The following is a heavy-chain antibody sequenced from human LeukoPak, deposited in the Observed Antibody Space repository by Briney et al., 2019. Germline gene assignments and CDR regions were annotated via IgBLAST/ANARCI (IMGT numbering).Heavy chain of an antibody. CDR3: ARGSSYYGCSGYYYQLGAMEY. CDR2: CYSGGST. Sequence: QPGGSLSLSCAAAGSTVSSNYMRCVRQPAGEGLGWVAICYSGGSTYYADSVKGRFTISRNNSKNTLYLQMNSLRAEDTAVYYCARGSSYYGCSGYYYQLGAMEYWGQGTLVTVSS. J-gene: IGHJ4*02. V-gene: IGHV3-53*04. D-gene: IGHD3-22*01. CDR1: GSTVSSNY.